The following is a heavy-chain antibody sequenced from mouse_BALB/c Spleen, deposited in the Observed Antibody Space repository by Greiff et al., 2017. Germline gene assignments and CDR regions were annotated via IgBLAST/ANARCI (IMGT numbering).Heavy chain of an antibody. J-gene: IGHJ4*01. V-gene: IGHV2-4-1*01. CDR3: AQRGLAMDY. Sequence: QVQLQQSGPGLVQPSQTLSISCTVSGFSFTSYGVHWVRQSPGKGLEWLGVIWSGGSTDYNAAFVSRMSISKDNSKSQVFFKMNSLQADDTAIYYCAQRGLAMDYWGQGTSVTGSS. CDR1: GFSFTSYG. CDR2: IWSGGST.